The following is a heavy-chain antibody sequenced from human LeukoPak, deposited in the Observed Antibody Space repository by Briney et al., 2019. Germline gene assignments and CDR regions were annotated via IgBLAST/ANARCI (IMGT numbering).Heavy chain of an antibody. CDR3: ARVLGSTSFHMDV. V-gene: IGHV3-7*01. Sequence: GGSLRPSCAASGFTFSSYWMSWVRQAPGKGLEWVANIKQDGREKYYVDSVKGRFTISRDNAKNSLYLQMNSLRAEDTAAYYCARVLGSTSFHMDVWGKGTMVTVSS. D-gene: IGHD2-2*01. CDR1: GFTFSSYW. J-gene: IGHJ6*03. CDR2: IKQDGREK.